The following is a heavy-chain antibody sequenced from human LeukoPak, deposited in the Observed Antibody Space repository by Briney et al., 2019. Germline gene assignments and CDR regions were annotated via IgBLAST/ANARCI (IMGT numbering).Heavy chain of an antibody. Sequence: GGSLRLSCAASGFTFSSYWMSWVRQAPGKGLEWVANIKQDGSEKYYVDSVKGRFTISRDNAKNSLYLQMNSLRAEDTAVYYCARGGVEMATIRDLFDYWGQGTLVTVSS. CDR3: ARGGVEMATIRDLFDY. D-gene: IGHD5-24*01. J-gene: IGHJ4*02. V-gene: IGHV3-7*01. CDR1: GFTFSSYW. CDR2: IKQDGSEK.